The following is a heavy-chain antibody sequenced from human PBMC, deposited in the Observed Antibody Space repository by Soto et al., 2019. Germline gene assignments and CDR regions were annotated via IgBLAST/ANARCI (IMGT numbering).Heavy chain of an antibody. CDR1: GGSISSSSYY. CDR3: ARPYCSGGSCYSDETNWFDP. D-gene: IGHD2-15*01. Sequence: PSETLSLTCTVSGGSISSSSYYWGWIRQPPGKGLEWIGSIYYSGSTYYNPSLKSRVTISVDTSKNQFSLKLSSVTAADTAVYYCARPYCSGGSCYSDETNWFDPWGQGTLVTVSS. V-gene: IGHV4-39*01. J-gene: IGHJ5*02. CDR2: IYYSGST.